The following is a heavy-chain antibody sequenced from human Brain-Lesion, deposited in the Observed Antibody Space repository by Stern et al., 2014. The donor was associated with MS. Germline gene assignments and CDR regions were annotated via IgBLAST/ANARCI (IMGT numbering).Heavy chain of an antibody. CDR3: ARMREHCSGGICFAGYYDS. CDR2: IFSTGET. Sequence: QVTLKESGPVLVKPTETLTLTCSVSGFSLSNAAMGVSWIRQPPGKALECLAHIFSTGETAYSTSLKSRLTISKDTSRSQVVLTMTNMDPVDTATYYCARMREHCSGGICFAGYYDSWGQGTLVTVSS. J-gene: IGHJ4*02. V-gene: IGHV2-26*01. CDR1: GFSLSNAAMG. D-gene: IGHD2-15*01.